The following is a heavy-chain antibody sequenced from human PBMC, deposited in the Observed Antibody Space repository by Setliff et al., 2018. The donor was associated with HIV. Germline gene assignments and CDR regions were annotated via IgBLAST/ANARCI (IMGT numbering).Heavy chain of an antibody. J-gene: IGHJ5*02. CDR3: AKDYTPTFWEYNWFDV. D-gene: IGHD3-16*01. CDR1: GFTFNYHA. Sequence: PGESLKISCAASGFTFNYHAMTWVRQAPGKGLEWVSGISGSGDSTFYAHSVKGRFTISRDNSRDTLYLEMNNLRAVDTALYYCAKDYTPTFWEYNWFDVWGQGTQVTVSS. CDR2: ISGSGDST. V-gene: IGHV3-23*01.